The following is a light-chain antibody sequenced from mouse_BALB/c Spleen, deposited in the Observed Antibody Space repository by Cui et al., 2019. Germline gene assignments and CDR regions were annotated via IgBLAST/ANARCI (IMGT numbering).Light chain of an antibody. V-gene: IGKV6-15*01. CDR2: SAS. CDR3: QQYNSYPLT. J-gene: IGKJ5*01. CDR1: QNVGTN. Sequence: IVMTQSQKFMFRPVGDRVSVTCKASQNVGTNVAWYQQKPGQSPKALIYSASYRYSGVPDRFTGSESGTDFTLTISNVQSEDLAEYFCQQYNSYPLTFGAGTKLELK.